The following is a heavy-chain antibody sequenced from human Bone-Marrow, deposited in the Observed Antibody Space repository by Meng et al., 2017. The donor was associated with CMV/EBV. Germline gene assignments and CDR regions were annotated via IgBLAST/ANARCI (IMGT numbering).Heavy chain of an antibody. V-gene: IGHV3-53*04. D-gene: IGHD2/OR15-2a*01. CDR1: GFNISHNY. J-gene: IGHJ6*02. Sequence: PGGSLRLSCAASGFNISHNYMSWVRQAPGKGLEWVSVIYSDGSTSYADSVKGRFTISRHNSKNTLSLQMNSLRAEDTAVYYCTLNSVWGQGTTVTVSS. CDR2: IYSDGST. CDR3: TLNSV.